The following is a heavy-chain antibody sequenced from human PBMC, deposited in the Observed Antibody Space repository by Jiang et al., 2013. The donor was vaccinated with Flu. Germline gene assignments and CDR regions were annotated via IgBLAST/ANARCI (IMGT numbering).Heavy chain of an antibody. Sequence: SGAEVKKPGASVKVSCKASGYNFNNYGIAWVRQAPGQGLEWLGWISAYTGNTHYGQTFQDRVSMTIDTPTSTAYMELRSLRSDDTAIYFCARMQTLLQWYFFDSWGQGTLVTVSS. CDR3: ARMQTLLQWYFFDS. CDR1: GYNFNNYG. CDR2: ISAYTGNT. V-gene: IGHV1-18*01. J-gene: IGHJ4*02. D-gene: IGHD3-3*01.